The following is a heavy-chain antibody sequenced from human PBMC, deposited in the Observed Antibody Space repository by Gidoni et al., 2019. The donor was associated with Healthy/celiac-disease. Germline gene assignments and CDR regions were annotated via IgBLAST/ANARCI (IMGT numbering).Heavy chain of an antibody. D-gene: IGHD6-19*01. Sequence: EVQLVESGGGLVQHGRSLRLSCAASGFTFVDYAMHWVRQAPGKGLEWVSGISWNSGSIGYADSVKGRFTISRDNAKNSLYLQMNSLRAEDTALYYCAKDVGGWSFDAFDIWGQGTMVTVSS. J-gene: IGHJ3*02. V-gene: IGHV3-9*01. CDR3: AKDVGGWSFDAFDI. CDR1: GFTFVDYA. CDR2: ISWNSGSI.